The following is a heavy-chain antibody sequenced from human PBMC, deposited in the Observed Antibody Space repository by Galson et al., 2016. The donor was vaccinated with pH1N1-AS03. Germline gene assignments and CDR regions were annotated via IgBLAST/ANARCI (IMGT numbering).Heavy chain of an antibody. D-gene: IGHD4-11*01. Sequence: SLRLSCAASGFTFSSHSMHWARQAPDEGLEWVAGISYHGNNKFYAHSVKGRFTISRDNSKNTVYLQMNSLRAEDTAVYYCAKDHSNFYGMDVWGQGTTVTVSS. CDR3: AKDHSNFYGMDV. J-gene: IGHJ6*02. V-gene: IGHV3-30-3*01. CDR2: ISYHGNNK. CDR1: GFTFSSHS.